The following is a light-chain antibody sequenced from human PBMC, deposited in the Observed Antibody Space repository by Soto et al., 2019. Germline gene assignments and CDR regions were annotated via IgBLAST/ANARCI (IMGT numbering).Light chain of an antibody. Sequence: DIQMTQSPSTLSASLLDRVTITCRASQSISSWLAWYQQKPGKAPKLLIYDASSLESGVPSRFSGSGSGTDFTFTISSLQPEDIATYYCQHYDHLPITFGQGTRLEIK. CDR1: QSISSW. CDR3: QHYDHLPIT. CDR2: DAS. J-gene: IGKJ5*01. V-gene: IGKV1-5*01.